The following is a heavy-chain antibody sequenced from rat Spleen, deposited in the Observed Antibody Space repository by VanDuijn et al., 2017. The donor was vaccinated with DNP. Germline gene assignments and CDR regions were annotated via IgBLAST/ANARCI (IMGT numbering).Heavy chain of an antibody. D-gene: IGHD1-2*01. V-gene: IGHV2S12*01. Sequence: QVQLKESGPGLVQPSQTLSLTCTVSGFSLASFGVSWVRQPPGKGLEWIAVISSGGSTYYNSALRSRLSISRDTSKSQVLLKMNSLQTEDTAMYFCARWQLYLSYFDYWGQGVMVTVSS. CDR1: GFSLASFG. CDR3: ARWQLYLSYFDY. J-gene: IGHJ2*01. CDR2: ISSGGST.